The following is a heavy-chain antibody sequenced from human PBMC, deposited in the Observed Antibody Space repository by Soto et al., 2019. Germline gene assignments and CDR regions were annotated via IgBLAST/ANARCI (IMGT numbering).Heavy chain of an antibody. D-gene: IGHD6-19*01. CDR2: IYYSGST. Sequence: PSETLSLTCTVSGVSISSGDYYWSWIRQPPEKGLEWIGYIYYSGSTYYNPSLKSRVTISVDTSKNQFSLKLSSVTAADTAVYYCARLTPGYSSGWFIDYWGQGTLVTVSS. V-gene: IGHV4-30-4*01. CDR3: ARLTPGYSSGWFIDY. CDR1: GVSISSGDYY. J-gene: IGHJ4*02.